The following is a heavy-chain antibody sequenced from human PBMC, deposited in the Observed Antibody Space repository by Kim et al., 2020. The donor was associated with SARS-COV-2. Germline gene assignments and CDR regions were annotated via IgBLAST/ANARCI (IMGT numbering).Heavy chain of an antibody. CDR3: ARDATDYGDYWSGYYYGMDV. D-gene: IGHD4-17*01. Sequence: GGSLRLSCAASGFTVSSNYMSWVRQAPGKGLEWVSVIYSGGSTYYADSVKGRFTISRDNSKNTLYLQMNSLRAADTAVYYCARDATDYGDYWSGYYYGMDVWGQGTTVTVSS. CDR1: GFTVSSNY. CDR2: IYSGGST. J-gene: IGHJ6*02. V-gene: IGHV3-66*01.